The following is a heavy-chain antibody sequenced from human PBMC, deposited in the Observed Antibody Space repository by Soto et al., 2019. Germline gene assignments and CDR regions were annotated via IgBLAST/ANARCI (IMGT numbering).Heavy chain of an antibody. V-gene: IGHV3-21*01. CDR1: GFTFSSYS. Sequence: GGSLRLSCAASGFTFSSYSMNWVRQAPGKGLEWVSSISSSSSYIYYADSVKGRFTISRDNAKNSLYLQMNSLRAEDTAVYYCARYYDSSGYYPDYFDYWGQGTLVTVSS. J-gene: IGHJ4*02. CDR2: ISSSSSYI. CDR3: ARYYDSSGYYPDYFDY. D-gene: IGHD3-22*01.